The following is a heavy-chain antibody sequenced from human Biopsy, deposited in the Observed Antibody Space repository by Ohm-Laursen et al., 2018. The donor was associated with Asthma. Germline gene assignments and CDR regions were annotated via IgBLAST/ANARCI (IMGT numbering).Heavy chain of an antibody. CDR1: GFSFDDCA. CDR3: AKSADYYDSTDYLDF. V-gene: IGHV3-9*01. J-gene: IGHJ4*01. D-gene: IGHD3-22*01. CDR2: TRWNSGNI. Sequence: SSLSLSCSAYGFSFDDCAMHWVRQTPGKGPEWDSRTRWNSGNIDDAVSVKGRFTISRDNAKNSLYLQMQSLRPEDTAFYYCAKSADYYDSTDYLDFWGRGTLVTVSS.